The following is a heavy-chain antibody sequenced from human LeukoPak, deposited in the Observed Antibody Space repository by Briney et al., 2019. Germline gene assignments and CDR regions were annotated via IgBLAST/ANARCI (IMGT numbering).Heavy chain of an antibody. CDR3: ASRRGYCSSTSCYGWLIGSHQPLGY. V-gene: IGHV4-39*07. CDR2: INDSGST. CDR1: GGSISSSSYY. J-gene: IGHJ4*02. Sequence: PSETLSLTCTVAGGSISSSSYYWGWIRQPPGKGLEWIGEINDSGSTNCNPSLKSRVTISVGTSKDQFSLKLTSVTAADTAVYYCASRRGYCSSTSCYGWLIGSHQPLGYWGQGTLVTVSS. D-gene: IGHD2-2*01.